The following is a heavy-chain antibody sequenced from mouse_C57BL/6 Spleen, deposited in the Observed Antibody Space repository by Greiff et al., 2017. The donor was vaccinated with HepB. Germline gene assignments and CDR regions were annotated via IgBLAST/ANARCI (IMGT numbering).Heavy chain of an antibody. CDR2: IYPGSGST. D-gene: IGHD1-1*01. J-gene: IGHJ1*03. Sequence: VQLQQSGAELVKPGASVKISCKASGYAFSSYWMNWVKQRPGQGLAWIGDIYPGSGSTNYNEKFKSKATLTVDTSSSTAYMQLSSLTSEDSAVYYCARKGPYYGSSYVGYFDVWGTGTTVTVSS. V-gene: IGHV1-55*01. CDR3: ARKGPYYGSSYVGYFDV. CDR1: GYAFSSYW.